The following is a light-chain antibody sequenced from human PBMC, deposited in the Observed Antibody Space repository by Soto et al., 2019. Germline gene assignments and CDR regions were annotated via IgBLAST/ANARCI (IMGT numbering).Light chain of an antibody. CDR1: QSLTSSY. Sequence: EIVLTQSPCTLSLSPGERATLSCRASQSLTSSYLAWYQQKPGQSPRLLIYGASRRATGIPDRFSGSGSGTDFTLTISRLEPEDFAVYYCQQYDASLWTFGQGTKVDI. V-gene: IGKV3-20*01. CDR3: QQYDASLWT. CDR2: GAS. J-gene: IGKJ1*01.